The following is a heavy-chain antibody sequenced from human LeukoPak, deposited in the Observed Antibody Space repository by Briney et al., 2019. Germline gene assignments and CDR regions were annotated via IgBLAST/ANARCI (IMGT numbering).Heavy chain of an antibody. J-gene: IGHJ4*02. V-gene: IGHV3-21*01. CDR2: ISSSSTYI. CDR3: ARGFYDYVWGELDY. CDR1: GFTFSSYS. D-gene: IGHD3-16*01. Sequence: GGSLRLSCAASGFTFSSYSMNWVRQAPGKGLEWVSAISSSSTYIYYADSVKGRFNISRDNAKNSLYLQMNSLRAEDTATYYCARGFYDYVWGELDYWGQGTLVTVSS.